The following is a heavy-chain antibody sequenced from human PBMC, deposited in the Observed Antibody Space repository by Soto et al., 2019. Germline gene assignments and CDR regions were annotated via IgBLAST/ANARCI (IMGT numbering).Heavy chain of an antibody. CDR1: GGSISSYY. V-gene: IGHV4-59*01. D-gene: IGHD6-13*01. CDR2: IYYSGST. CDR3: ARGGPYSSSWGRFDP. Sequence: QVQLQESGPGLVKPSETLSLTCTVSGGSISSYYWSWIRQPPGKGLEWIGYIYYSGSTNYNPSLKSRVTISVDTYKNQFSLKLSSVTAADTAVYYCARGGPYSSSWGRFDPWGQGTLVTVSS. J-gene: IGHJ5*02.